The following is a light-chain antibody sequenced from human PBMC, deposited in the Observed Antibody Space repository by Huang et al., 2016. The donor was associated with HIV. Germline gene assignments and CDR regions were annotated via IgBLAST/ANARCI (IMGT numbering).Light chain of an antibody. CDR2: SAS. CDR1: QDIGNF. CDR3: QRYDTAPRA. Sequence: DIQMTQSPPSLSASQGVRVTLTCRASQDIGNFLAWFQQKPGGAPKLLIFSASTLHLGVPSRFTGRGSGTECTLTSTNLQPEDVATYYCQRYDTAPRAFGPGTKVDI. J-gene: IGKJ1*01. V-gene: IGKV1-27*01.